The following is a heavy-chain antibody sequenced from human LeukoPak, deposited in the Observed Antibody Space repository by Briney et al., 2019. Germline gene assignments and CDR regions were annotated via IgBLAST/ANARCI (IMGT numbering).Heavy chain of an antibody. D-gene: IGHD3-22*01. CDR3: ARGLGPMSPSLDY. V-gene: IGHV4-34*01. CDR1: GESFSYNH. CDR2: INHSGRV. J-gene: IGHJ4*02. Sequence: SETLSLTCAVSGESFSYNHWTWVRQPPGKGLEWIGDINHSGRVNYRPSLKSRVTISVDTSKSQFSLKLSAVTAADTAVYYCARGLGPMSPSLDYWGQGSLVTVSS.